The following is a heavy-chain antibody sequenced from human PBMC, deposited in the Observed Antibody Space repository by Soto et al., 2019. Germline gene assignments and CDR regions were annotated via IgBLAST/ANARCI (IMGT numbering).Heavy chain of an antibody. CDR1: GFTFSSYG. Sequence: QVQLVESGGGVVQPGRSLRLSCAASGFTFSSYGMHWVRQAPGKGLEWVAVISYDGSNKYYADSVKGRFTISRDNSKNTLYLQMNSLRAEDTAVYYCAKESAGDIVPLGDFDYWGQGTLVTVSS. V-gene: IGHV3-30*18. CDR2: ISYDGSNK. D-gene: IGHD2-15*01. CDR3: AKESAGDIVPLGDFDY. J-gene: IGHJ4*02.